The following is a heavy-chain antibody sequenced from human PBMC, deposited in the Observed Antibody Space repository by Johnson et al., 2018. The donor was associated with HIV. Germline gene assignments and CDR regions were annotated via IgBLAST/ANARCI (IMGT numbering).Heavy chain of an antibody. Sequence: VQLVESGGGVVQPGRSLRLSCAASRFTFSSYAIHWVRQAPGKGLEWVANIKQDGSEKNYVDSVKGRFTISRDNAKNSVYLQMNSQRAEDTAVYYCARRSIRSDGFDIWGQGTMVTVSS. D-gene: IGHD4-11*01. V-gene: IGHV3-7*03. CDR1: RFTFSSYA. J-gene: IGHJ3*02. CDR3: ARRSIRSDGFDI. CDR2: IKQDGSEK.